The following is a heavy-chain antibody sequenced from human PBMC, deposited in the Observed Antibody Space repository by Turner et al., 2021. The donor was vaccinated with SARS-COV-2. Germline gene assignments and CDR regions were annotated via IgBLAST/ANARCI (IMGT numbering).Heavy chain of an antibody. CDR1: GFTFSSYE. CDR3: ARDVREYYYDSSGFDY. V-gene: IGHV3-48*03. J-gene: IGHJ4*02. Sequence: EVQLVESGGGLVQPGGSLRLSCAASGFTFSSYEMNWVRQAPGKGLEWVSYISRSGSTIYYADSVKGRFTISRDNAKNSLYLQMNSLRAEDTAVYYCARDVREYYYDSSGFDYWGQGTLVTVSS. D-gene: IGHD3-22*01. CDR2: ISRSGSTI.